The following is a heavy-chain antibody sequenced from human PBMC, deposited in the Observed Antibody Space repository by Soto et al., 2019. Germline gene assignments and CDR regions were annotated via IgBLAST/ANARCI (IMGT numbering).Heavy chain of an antibody. CDR3: VRTPGQYDRGWEYFQQ. CDR1: GFTFSSFW. J-gene: IGHJ1*01. V-gene: IGHV3-74*01. Sequence: PGGSLRLSCAASGFTFSSFWMHWVRQAPGKGLVWVSRINSDGSSATYADSVKGRVTISRDNAKNTLYLQMSSLRAEDTAVYYCVRTPGQYDRGWEYFQQWGLATLVTVPS. D-gene: IGHD6-19*01. CDR2: INSDGSSA.